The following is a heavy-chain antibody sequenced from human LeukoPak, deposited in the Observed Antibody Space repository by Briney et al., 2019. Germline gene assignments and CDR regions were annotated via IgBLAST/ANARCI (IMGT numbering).Heavy chain of an antibody. CDR2: INHSGST. V-gene: IGHV4-34*01. CDR1: GGSFSGYY. Sequence: LETLSLTCAVYGGSFSGYYWSWIRQPPGKGLEWIGEINHSGSTNYNPSLKSRVTISVDTSKNQFSLKLSPVTAADTAVYYCARGPLVVIRTAFDIWGQGTMVTVSS. CDR3: ARGPLVVIRTAFDI. D-gene: IGHD3-22*01. J-gene: IGHJ3*02.